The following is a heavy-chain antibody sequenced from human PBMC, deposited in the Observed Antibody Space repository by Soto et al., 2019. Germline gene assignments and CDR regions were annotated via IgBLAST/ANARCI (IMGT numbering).Heavy chain of an antibody. CDR3: ARRTLDTVTYFDY. CDR2: ISHSGST. J-gene: IGHJ4*02. CDR1: DGSLSSYY. Sequence: PSETLSLTCTVSDGSLSSYYWSWIRQPPGKGLEWIGHISHSGSTCYNPSLKSRVTVSVDPSQNQFSLKLSSVTAADTAVYYCARRTLDTVTYFDYWGQGTLVTVS. V-gene: IGHV4-59*08. D-gene: IGHD4-17*01.